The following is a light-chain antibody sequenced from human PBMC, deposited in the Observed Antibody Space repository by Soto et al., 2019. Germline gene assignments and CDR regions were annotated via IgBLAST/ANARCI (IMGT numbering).Light chain of an antibody. J-gene: IGKJ2*01. CDR3: QQSYSTPYT. CDR2: TAA. CDR1: QRITTY. Sequence: IHMTQSPSSLSASVGDRVTITCRASQRITTYLNWYQQKPGKAPKLLISTAATLPGGVPSRFSGSGSGTDFTRTITTLQPEDGATYFCQQSYSTPYTFGQGTKLEIK. V-gene: IGKV1-39*01.